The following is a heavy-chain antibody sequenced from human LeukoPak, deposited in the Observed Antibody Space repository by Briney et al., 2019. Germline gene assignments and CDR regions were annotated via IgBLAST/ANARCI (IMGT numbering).Heavy chain of an antibody. D-gene: IGHD3-16*01. Sequence: PGGSLRLSCEASGFTFNNYVITWVRQAPGKGREWVLCVSVGAAMTYYADSVKGRFTISRDNAKNTLYLQMNSLRAEDTAVYYCARDFLHLGGWGQGTMVTVSS. CDR3: ARDFLHLGG. CDR1: GFTFNNYV. J-gene: IGHJ3*01. CDR2: VSVGAAMT. V-gene: IGHV3-23*01.